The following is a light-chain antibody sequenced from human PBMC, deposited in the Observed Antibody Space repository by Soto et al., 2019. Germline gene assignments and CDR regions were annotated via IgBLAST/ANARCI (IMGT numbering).Light chain of an antibody. CDR2: DAS. CDR1: QNISVW. V-gene: IGKV1-5*01. J-gene: IGKJ2*01. Sequence: DIPMTKSPSTLSASVGDGVTITCRASQNISVWLAWYQQRPGKAPKFLIYDASSLETGVPSRFSGSGSGTDFTLTIRSLQPDDFATYYCQQYDSSSPTFGQGTKLEIK. CDR3: QQYDSSSPT.